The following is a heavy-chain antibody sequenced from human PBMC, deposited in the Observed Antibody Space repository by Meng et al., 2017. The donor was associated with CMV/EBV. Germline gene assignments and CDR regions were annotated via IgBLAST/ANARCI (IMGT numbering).Heavy chain of an antibody. D-gene: IGHD2-8*01. CDR2: IKQDGSEK. J-gene: IGHJ4*02. CDR3: ARDPGRMNY. CDR1: GVTFSSYW. Sequence: GESLKISCTVSGVTFSSYWMSWVRQAPGKGLEWVANIKQDGSEKYYVDSVKGRFTISRDNGKNSVYLQMNSLRAEDTAVYYCARDPGRMNYWGQGTLVTVSS. V-gene: IGHV3-7*01.